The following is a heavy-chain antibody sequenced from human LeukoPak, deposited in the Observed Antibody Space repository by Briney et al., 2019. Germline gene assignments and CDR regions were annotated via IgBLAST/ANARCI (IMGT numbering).Heavy chain of an antibody. CDR1: GGSISSYY. CDR2: IYGSGSP. V-gene: IGHV4-59*08. J-gene: IGHJ4*02. D-gene: IGHD6-19*01. Sequence: PSETLSVTCTVSGGSISSYYWSWIRQPPGKGLEWIGYIYGSGSPNYNPSLKTRVTISVDTSKNQFSLKLSSVTAADTAVYYCARQGAVDGGVVDWGQGTLVTVSS. CDR3: ARQGAVDGGVVD.